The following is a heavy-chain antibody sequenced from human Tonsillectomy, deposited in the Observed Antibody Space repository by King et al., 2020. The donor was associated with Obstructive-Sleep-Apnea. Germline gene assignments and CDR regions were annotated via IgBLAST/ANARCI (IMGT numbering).Heavy chain of an antibody. CDR2: LYNSRSN. V-gene: IGHV4-59*01. Sequence: QLQESGPGRVKPSETLSLTCTVFGGPIGYYYWGWVRQPPGKGMEGIGFLYNSRSNIYKPSLMSQVTISLDSSKNQSSLRLTSVTAADAAVYYCAKDASGTYYNWFDPWGQGIPVTVSS. CDR3: AKDASGTYYNWFDP. D-gene: IGHD3-10*01. J-gene: IGHJ5*02. CDR1: GGPIGYYY.